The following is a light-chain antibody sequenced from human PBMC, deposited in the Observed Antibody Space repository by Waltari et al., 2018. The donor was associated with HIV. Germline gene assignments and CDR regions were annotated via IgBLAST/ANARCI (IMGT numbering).Light chain of an antibody. V-gene: IGKV1-5*03. J-gene: IGKJ2*01. CDR3: QQYNSHSYT. Sequence: DVQMTQSPSTLSASVGDRVPITCRASQLIDYWLAWYQQKPGQPPKLLLYKTSYLESGVPTRFSGSGSGADFTLTIDGLQPEDFATYYCQQYNSHSYTFGQGTKLDIK. CDR2: KTS. CDR1: QLIDYW.